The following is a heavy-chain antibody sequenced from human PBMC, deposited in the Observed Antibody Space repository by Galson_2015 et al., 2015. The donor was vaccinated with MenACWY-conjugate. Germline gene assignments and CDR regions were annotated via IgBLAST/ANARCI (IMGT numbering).Heavy chain of an antibody. CDR3: AKDLVKNYEMLTGYYSD. J-gene: IGHJ4*02. V-gene: IGHV3-23*01. CDR2: ISDSGRFT. Sequence: SLRLSCAASGFTFTSYAMTWVRQAPGKGLEWVSTISDSGRFTYYADFVKGRFTISRDNSKSELFLQMNNVRADDTASYYCAKDLVKNYEMLTGYYSDWGQGTLVTVSS. CDR1: GFTFTSYA. D-gene: IGHD3-9*01.